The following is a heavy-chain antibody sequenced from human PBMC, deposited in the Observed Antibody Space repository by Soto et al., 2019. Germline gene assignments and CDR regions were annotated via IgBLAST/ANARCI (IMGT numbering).Heavy chain of an antibody. CDR3: ALFWSGYYSFDY. CDR2: IVVGSGNT. CDR1: GFTFTSSA. J-gene: IGHJ4*02. V-gene: IGHV1-58*01. Sequence: SVKVSCKASGFTFTSSAVQWVRQARGQRLEWIGWIVVGSGNTNYAQRFQERVTITRDMSTSTAYMELSSLRSEDTAVYYCALFWSGYYSFDYWGQGTLVTVSS. D-gene: IGHD3-3*01.